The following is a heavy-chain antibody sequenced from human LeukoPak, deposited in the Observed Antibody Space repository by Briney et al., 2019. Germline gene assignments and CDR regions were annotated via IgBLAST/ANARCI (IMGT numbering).Heavy chain of an antibody. V-gene: IGHV3-11*04. D-gene: IGHD1-1*01. Sequence: PGGSLRLSCAASGFTFSDNYMTWVRQAPGKGREWLSYISVNGGVIQYADSVKGRFTISRDNAKNSLYLQMDSLRVEDTAIYYCARDPRTVRIWGQGTLVTVSS. J-gene: IGHJ4*02. CDR3: ARDPRTVRI. CDR1: GFTFSDNY. CDR2: ISVNGGVI.